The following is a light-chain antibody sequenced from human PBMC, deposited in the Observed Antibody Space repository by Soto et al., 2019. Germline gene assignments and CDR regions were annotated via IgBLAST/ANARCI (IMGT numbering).Light chain of an antibody. J-gene: IGLJ3*02. CDR1: SGYSSFA. CDR2: VNSDGSH. Sequence: QPVLTQSPSASASLGASVKLTCTLSSGYSSFAIAWHQQQPEKGPRYLMKVNSDGSHSKGDGIPGRFSGSSSGAERYLTISSLQSEDEADYYCQTWGTGIRVFGGGTKLTVL. V-gene: IGLV4-69*01. CDR3: QTWGTGIRV.